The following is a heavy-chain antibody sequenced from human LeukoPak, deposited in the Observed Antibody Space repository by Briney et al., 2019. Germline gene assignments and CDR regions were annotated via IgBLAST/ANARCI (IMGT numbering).Heavy chain of an antibody. CDR2: FDPEDGET. J-gene: IGHJ4*02. CDR1: GYTLTELS. CDR3: ATGGVLLPVRGAYGY. Sequence: ASVKVSCKVSGYTLTELSMHWVRQAPGNRLEWMGGFDPEDGETIYAQKFQGRVTMTEDTSTDTAYMELSSLRSEDTAVYYCATGGVLLPVRGAYGYWGQGTLVTVSS. V-gene: IGHV1-24*01. D-gene: IGHD3-10*01.